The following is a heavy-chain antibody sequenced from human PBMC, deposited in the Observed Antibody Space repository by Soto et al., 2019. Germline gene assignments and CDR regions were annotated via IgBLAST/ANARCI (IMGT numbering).Heavy chain of an antibody. D-gene: IGHD6-13*01. CDR2: INPSGGST. CDR1: GYTFTSYY. CDR3: SASIADSGFDY. Sequence: ASVKVSCKASGYTFTSYYMHWVRQAPGQGREWMGIINPSGGSTSYAQKFQGRVTMTRDTSTSTVYMELSSLRSEDTAVYYCSASIADSGFDYWGQGTLVTVSS. V-gene: IGHV1-46*01. J-gene: IGHJ4*02.